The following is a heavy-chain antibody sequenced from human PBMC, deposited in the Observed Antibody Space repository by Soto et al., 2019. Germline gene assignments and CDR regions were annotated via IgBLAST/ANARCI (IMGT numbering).Heavy chain of an antibody. V-gene: IGHV4-31*03. CDR1: GGSISSGGYY. J-gene: IGHJ6*03. CDR2: IYYSGST. Sequence: QVQLQESGPGLVKPSQTLSLTCTVSGGSISSGGYYWSWIRQHPGKGLEWIGYIYYSGSTYYNPSLKSRVTISVDTFKNQFSLKLSSVTAADTAVYYCARIIVVVVAATRDWNYYYYMDVWGKGTTVTVSS. CDR3: ARIIVVVVAATRDWNYYYYMDV. D-gene: IGHD2-15*01.